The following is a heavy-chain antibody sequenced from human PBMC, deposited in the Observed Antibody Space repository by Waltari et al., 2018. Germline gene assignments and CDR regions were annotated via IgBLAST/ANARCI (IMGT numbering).Heavy chain of an antibody. J-gene: IGHJ4*02. V-gene: IGHV3-7*01. CDR3: ARGGWGRYFDF. Sequence: EVQLVESGGDLVQPGGSLRLPWAASGFTFTTYWMNWVRQAPGKGLEWVANIQQDGREKYYADSVKGLFTISRDNANNSLYLQMNRLSADDTAVYFCARGGWGRYFDFWGQGTLVTVSS. CDR1: GFTFTTYW. D-gene: IGHD3-16*01. CDR2: IQQDGREK.